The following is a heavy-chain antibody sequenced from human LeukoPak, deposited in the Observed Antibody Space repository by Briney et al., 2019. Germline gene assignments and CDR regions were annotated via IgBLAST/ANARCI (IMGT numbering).Heavy chain of an antibody. CDR2: INSDGSST. CDR3: ARGVGAATEYYYYGMDV. J-gene: IGHJ6*02. D-gene: IGHD2-15*01. V-gene: IGHV3-74*01. Sequence: GGSLRLSCGASGFTLSSYWMHWGRQAPGKGLVWVSRINSDGSSTSYADSVKGRFTISRDNAKNTLYLQMNSLRAEDTAVYYCARGVGAATEYYYYGMDVWGQGTTVTVSS. CDR1: GFTLSSYW.